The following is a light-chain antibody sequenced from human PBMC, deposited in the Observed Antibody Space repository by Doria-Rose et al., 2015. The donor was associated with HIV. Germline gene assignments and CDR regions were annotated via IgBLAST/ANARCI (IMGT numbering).Light chain of an antibody. CDR3: QLFYSPPAT. CDR2: AAS. V-gene: IGKV1-NL1*01. Sequence: TQSPSSLSASVGDRVTITCRASQGIDNSLAWYQQKPGRAPKLLLYAASRLESGVPSRFGGIGSGTDYTLTISCLQPEDFATYYFQLFYSPPATFGGGTKVEIK. J-gene: IGKJ4*01. CDR1: QGIDNS.